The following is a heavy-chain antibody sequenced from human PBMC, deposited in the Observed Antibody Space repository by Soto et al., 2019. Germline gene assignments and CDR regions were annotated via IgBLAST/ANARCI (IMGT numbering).Heavy chain of an antibody. CDR2: ISYDGSNK. Sequence: QVQLVESGGGVVQPGRSLRLSCAASGFTFSSYAMHWVRQAPGKGLEWVAVISYDGSNKYYADSVEVRFAISRDNSMNTLYLQMNSRSAEDPAVYYCARDLDFWSGPDYWGQGTLGTVSS. D-gene: IGHD3-3*01. CDR3: ARDLDFWSGPDY. V-gene: IGHV3-30*09. CDR1: GFTFSSYA. J-gene: IGHJ4*02.